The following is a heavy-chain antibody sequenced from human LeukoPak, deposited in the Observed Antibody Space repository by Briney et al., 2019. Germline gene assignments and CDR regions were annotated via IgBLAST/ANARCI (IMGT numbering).Heavy chain of an antibody. D-gene: IGHD1-7*01. CDR2: INHSGST. V-gene: IGHV4-34*01. CDR3: ARVMNGWNYGWFDP. Sequence: PSETLSLTCAVYGGSFSGYYWSWIRQPPGKGLQWIGEINHSGSTNYNPSLKSRVTISVDTSKNQFSLKLSSVTAADTAVYYCARVMNGWNYGWFDPWAREPWSPSPQ. J-gene: IGHJ5*02. CDR1: GGSFSGYY.